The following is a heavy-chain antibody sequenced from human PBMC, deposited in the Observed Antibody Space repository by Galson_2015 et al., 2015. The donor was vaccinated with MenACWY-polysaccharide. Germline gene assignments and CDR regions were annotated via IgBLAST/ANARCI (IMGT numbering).Heavy chain of an antibody. Sequence: SLRLSCAASGFTFSSYAMNWVRQAPGKGLEWVSVISGSGGSTFYADSVKCRFTISRDNSKNTLYLQMNSLRAEDTALYYCAKGYYCSSTSCYSLWFHAFDMWGQGTMVTVSS. J-gene: IGHJ3*02. V-gene: IGHV3-23*01. CDR3: AKGYYCSSTSCYSLWFHAFDM. D-gene: IGHD2-2*02. CDR2: ISGSGGST. CDR1: GFTFSSYA.